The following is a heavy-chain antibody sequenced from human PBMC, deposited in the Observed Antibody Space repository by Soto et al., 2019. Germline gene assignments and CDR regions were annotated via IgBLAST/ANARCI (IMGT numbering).Heavy chain of an antibody. Sequence: PSETLSLTCTVSGGSISSYYWSWIRQPPGKGLEWIGYIYYSGSTNYNPSLKSRVTITVDTSKNQFSLKLSSVTAADTAVYYCARDRANYDILTGYYNPMGWFDPWGQGTLVTVSS. D-gene: IGHD3-9*01. J-gene: IGHJ5*02. CDR1: GGSISSYY. CDR3: ARDRANYDILTGYYNPMGWFDP. CDR2: IYYSGST. V-gene: IGHV4-59*12.